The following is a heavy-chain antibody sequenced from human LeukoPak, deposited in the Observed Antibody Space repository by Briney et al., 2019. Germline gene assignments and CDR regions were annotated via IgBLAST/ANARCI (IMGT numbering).Heavy chain of an antibody. CDR2: IRYDGSNK. Sequence: GGSLRLSCAASGFTFSSYGMHWVRQAPGKGLEWVAFIRYDGSNKYYADSVKGRFTISRDNSKNTLYLQMNSLRAEDTAVYYCAKDRSDPAWGDDAFDIWGQGTMVTVSS. D-gene: IGHD3-10*01. CDR3: AKDRSDPAWGDDAFDI. CDR1: GFTFSSYG. V-gene: IGHV3-30*02. J-gene: IGHJ3*02.